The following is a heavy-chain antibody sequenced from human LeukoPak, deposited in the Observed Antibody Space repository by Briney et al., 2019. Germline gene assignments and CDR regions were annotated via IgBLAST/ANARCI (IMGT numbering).Heavy chain of an antibody. CDR1: GGSISSGSYY. V-gene: IGHV4-61*02. CDR3: ARSIRGYSSGWYYFDY. CDR2: ICTSGNT. J-gene: IGHJ4*02. D-gene: IGHD6-19*01. Sequence: SETLSLTCTVSGGSISSGSYYWSWIRQSAGKGLEWIGRICTSGNTNYNPSLKSRVTISLDTSKNQFSLKLNSVTAADTAVYYCARSIRGYSSGWYYFDYWGQGTLITVSS.